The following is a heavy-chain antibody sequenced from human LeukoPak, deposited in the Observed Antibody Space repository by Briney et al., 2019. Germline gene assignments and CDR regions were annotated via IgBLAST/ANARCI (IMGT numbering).Heavy chain of an antibody. D-gene: IGHD2-8*02. CDR3: TTDTGGY. J-gene: IGHJ4*02. CDR2: IKSKPDSGTT. V-gene: IGHV3-15*01. Sequence: PGGSLRLSCAASGFTFSNAWMSWVRQAPGKGLEWVGRIKSKPDSGTTDYAAPVKGRFTISRDDSKNTLYLQMNSLKTEDTAVYYCTTDTGGYWGQGTLVSVSS. CDR1: GFTFSNAW.